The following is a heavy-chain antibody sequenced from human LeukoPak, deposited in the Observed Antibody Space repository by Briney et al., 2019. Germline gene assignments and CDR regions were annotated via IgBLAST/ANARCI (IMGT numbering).Heavy chain of an antibody. CDR1: GFTFSGYS. CDR2: ISSSSSYI. D-gene: IGHD3-22*01. J-gene: IGHJ4*02. V-gene: IGHV3-21*01. CDR3: ARQSGYPYYFDY. Sequence: PGGSLRLSCAASGFTFSGYSMNWVRQAPGKGLEWVSSISSSSSYIYYADSVKGRFTISRDNAKNSLYLQMNSLRAEDTAVYYCARQSGYPYYFDYWGQGTLVTVSS.